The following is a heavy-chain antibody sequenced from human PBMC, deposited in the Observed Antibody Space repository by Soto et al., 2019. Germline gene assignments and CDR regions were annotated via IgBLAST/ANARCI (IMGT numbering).Heavy chain of an antibody. CDR1: GGTFSSYA. CDR2: IIPIFGTA. CDR3: AKNPETYYYGMDV. Sequence: QVQLVQSGAEVKKPGSSVKVSCKASGGTFSSYAISWVRQAPGQGLEWMGGIIPIFGTADYAQKFQGRVTITADESTSTAYVGLSSLSSEATAVYYCAKNPETYYYGMDVWGQGTTVTVSS. V-gene: IGHV1-69*12. J-gene: IGHJ6*02.